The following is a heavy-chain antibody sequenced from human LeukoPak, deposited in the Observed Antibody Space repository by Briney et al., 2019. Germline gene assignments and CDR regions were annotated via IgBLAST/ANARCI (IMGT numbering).Heavy chain of an antibody. Sequence: GGSLRLSCAASGFTFSSYSMNWVRQAPGKGLEWVSYISSSGSTIYYADSVKGRFTISRDNAKNSLYLQMNSLRAEDTAVYYCARDYGDHVGYWYFDLWGRGTLVTVSS. CDR3: ARDYGDHVGYWYFDL. J-gene: IGHJ2*01. CDR2: ISSSGSTI. CDR1: GFTFSSYS. D-gene: IGHD4-17*01. V-gene: IGHV3-48*04.